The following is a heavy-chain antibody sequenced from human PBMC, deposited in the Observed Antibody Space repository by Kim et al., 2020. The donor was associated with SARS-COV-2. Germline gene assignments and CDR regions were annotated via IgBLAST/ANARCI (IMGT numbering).Heavy chain of an antibody. D-gene: IGHD2-15*01. V-gene: IGHV3-66*01. J-gene: IGHJ6*02. Sequence: GGSLRLSCVVSGSTASSNYINWVRQAPAKVLDSHSVTYRGGGTNYADPAKGRLIIPRDNSKNTLYLQLNTLRAEDTADYYCASDRKRLYSDAIDAWGQGT. CDR2: TYRGGGT. CDR3: ASDRKRLYSDAIDA. CDR1: GSTASSNY.